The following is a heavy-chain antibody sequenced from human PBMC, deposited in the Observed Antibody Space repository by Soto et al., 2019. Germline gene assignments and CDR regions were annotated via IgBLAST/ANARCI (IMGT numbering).Heavy chain of an antibody. CDR2: ISYDGSNK. J-gene: IGHJ4*02. V-gene: IGHV3-30-3*01. CDR1: GFTFSNYA. Sequence: QVQLVESGGGVVQPGRSLRLSCAASGFTFSNYAMHWVRQAPGKGLEWVAVISYDGSNKYYADSVKGRFTISRDNSKNTLYLQMNSLRPEDTAVYYCARRWNHVDWGQGTLVTVSS. D-gene: IGHD1-1*01. CDR3: ARRWNHVD.